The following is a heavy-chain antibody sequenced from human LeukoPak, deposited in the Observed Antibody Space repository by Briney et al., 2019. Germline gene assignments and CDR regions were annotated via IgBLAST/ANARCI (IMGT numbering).Heavy chain of an antibody. CDR3: ASGSYYGSGHD. CDR2: IYYSGST. D-gene: IGHD1-26*01. V-gene: IGHV4-59*01. J-gene: IGHJ4*02. Sequence: SETLSLTCTVSGGSIGSYYWSWIRQPPGKGLEWIGYIYYSGSTNYNPSLKSRVTISVDTSKNQFSLKLSSVTAADTAVYYCASGSYYGSGHDWGQGTLVTVSS. CDR1: GGSIGSYY.